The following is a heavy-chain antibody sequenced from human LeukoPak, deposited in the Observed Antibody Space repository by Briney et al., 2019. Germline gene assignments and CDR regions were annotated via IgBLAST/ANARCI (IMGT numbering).Heavy chain of an antibody. D-gene: IGHD3-3*01. V-gene: IGHV3-30-3*01. CDR3: AKDLWSGWGKHFDY. CDR1: GFTFSSYA. Sequence: GGSLRLSCAASGFTFSSYAMHWVRQAPGKGLEWVAVISYDGSNKYYADSVKGRFTISRDNSKNTLYLQMNSLRAEDTAVYYCAKDLWSGWGKHFDYWGQGTLVTVSS. J-gene: IGHJ4*02. CDR2: ISYDGSNK.